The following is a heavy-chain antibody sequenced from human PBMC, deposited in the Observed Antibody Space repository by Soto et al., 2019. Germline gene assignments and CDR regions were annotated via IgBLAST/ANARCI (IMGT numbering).Heavy chain of an antibody. CDR1: GYSFTIYW. D-gene: IGHD6-19*01. CDR2: IDPSDSYT. CDR3: ARKGWYREDYYGMDV. V-gene: IGHV5-10-1*01. Sequence: PGESLKISCNGSGYSFTIYWISWVRQMPGKGLEWMGRIDPSDSYTNYSPSFQGHVTISADKSISTAYLQWSSLKASDTAMYYCARKGWYREDYYGMDVWGQGTTVTVSS. J-gene: IGHJ6*02.